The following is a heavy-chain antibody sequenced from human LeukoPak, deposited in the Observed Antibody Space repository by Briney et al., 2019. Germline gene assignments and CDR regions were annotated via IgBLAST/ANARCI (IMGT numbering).Heavy chain of an antibody. CDR1: GGSISSGSYY. D-gene: IGHD6-13*01. CDR3: ARDRVGQLANWFDP. J-gene: IGHJ5*02. V-gene: IGHV4-61*02. Sequence: PSETLSLTCTVSGGSISSGSYYWSWIRQPAGKGLEWIGRIYTSGSTNYNPSLKSRVTISVDTSKNQFSLRLSSVTAADTAVYYCARDRVGQLANWFDPWGQGTLVTVSS. CDR2: IYTSGST.